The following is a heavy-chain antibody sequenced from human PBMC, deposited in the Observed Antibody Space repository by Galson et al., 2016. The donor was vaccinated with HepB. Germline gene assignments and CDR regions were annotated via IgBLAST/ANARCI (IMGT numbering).Heavy chain of an antibody. Sequence: SGGTFRNYVISWVRQAPGQGLEWMGGIIPMFGPADYAQKFQGRVTITADESTSTAYMELSSLTSEDTAVFYCARGGGPYGSGSYHFDFWGQGTLVTVSS. J-gene: IGHJ4*02. CDR3: ARGGGPYGSGSYHFDF. CDR1: GGTFRNYV. D-gene: IGHD3-10*01. CDR2: IIPMFGPA. V-gene: IGHV1-69*01.